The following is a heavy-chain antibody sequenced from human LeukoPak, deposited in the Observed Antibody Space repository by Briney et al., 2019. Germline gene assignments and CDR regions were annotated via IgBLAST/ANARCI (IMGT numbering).Heavy chain of an antibody. V-gene: IGHV1-24*01. D-gene: IGHD2-2*01. CDR3: ATASYCSSTSCPLIAYYFDY. CDR2: FDPEDGET. Sequence: VASVKVSCKVSGYTLTELSMHWVRQAPGKGLEWMGGFDPEDGETIYAQKFQGRATMTEDTSTDTAYMELSSLRSEDTAVYYCATASYCSSTSCPLIAYYFDYWGQGTLVTVSS. J-gene: IGHJ4*02. CDR1: GYTLTELS.